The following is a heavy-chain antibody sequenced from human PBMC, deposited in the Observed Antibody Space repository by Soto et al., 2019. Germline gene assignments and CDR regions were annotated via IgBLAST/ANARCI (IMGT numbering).Heavy chain of an antibody. J-gene: IGHJ4*02. D-gene: IGHD6-19*01. CDR3: AKGGRQWLVTSDFNY. CDR1: GFTFSDYA. CDR2: VSHDGRNT. V-gene: IGHV3-30*18. Sequence: VQLVESGGGVVQPGRSLRLSCAASGFTFSDYAMHWVRQAPGKGLAWVAVVSHDGRNTQYADCVKGRFTISRDSSKNTASLEMTSLRAEDTAVYYCAKGGRQWLVTSDFNYWGQGALVTVSS.